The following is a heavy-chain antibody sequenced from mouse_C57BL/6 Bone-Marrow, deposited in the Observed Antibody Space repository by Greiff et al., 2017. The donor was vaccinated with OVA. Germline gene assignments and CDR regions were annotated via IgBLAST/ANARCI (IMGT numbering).Heavy chain of an antibody. Sequence: QVQLQQSGAELMKPGASVKLSCKATGYTFTGYWIEWVKQRPGHGLEWIGEILPGSGSTNYNEKFKGKATLTADTSSNTAYMQLSSLTTEDSAISYCSSRGYYSNLWFAYWGQGTLVTVSA. CDR2: ILPGSGST. J-gene: IGHJ3*01. D-gene: IGHD2-5*01. V-gene: IGHV1-9*01. CDR1: GYTFTGYW. CDR3: SSRGYYSNLWFAY.